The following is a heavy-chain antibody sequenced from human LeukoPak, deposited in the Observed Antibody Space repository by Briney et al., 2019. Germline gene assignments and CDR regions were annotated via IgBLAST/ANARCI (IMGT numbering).Heavy chain of an antibody. CDR2: ISYDGSNK. D-gene: IGHD1-26*01. J-gene: IGHJ4*02. Sequence: PGRSVRLSCAASGFTFSSYAMHWVRQAPGKGLEWVAVISYDGSNKYYADSVKGRFTISRDNSKNTLYLQMNSLRAEDTAVYYCAREGRVIVGATGYFDYWGQGTLVTVSS. CDR3: AREGRVIVGATGYFDY. V-gene: IGHV3-30*04. CDR1: GFTFSSYA.